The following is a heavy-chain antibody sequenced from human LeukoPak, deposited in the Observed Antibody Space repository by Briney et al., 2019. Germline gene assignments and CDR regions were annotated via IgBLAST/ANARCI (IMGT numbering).Heavy chain of an antibody. J-gene: IGHJ4*02. CDR3: AKDIAAAGTGGFDY. CDR2: ISWNSGSI. CDR1: GFTFDDHA. Sequence: PGRSLRLSCAASGFTFDDHAMHWVRQAPGKGLEWVSGISWNSGSIGYADSVKGRFTISRDNAKNSLYLQMNSLRAEDMALYYCAKDIAAAGTGGFDYWGQGTLVTVSS. V-gene: IGHV3-9*03. D-gene: IGHD6-13*01.